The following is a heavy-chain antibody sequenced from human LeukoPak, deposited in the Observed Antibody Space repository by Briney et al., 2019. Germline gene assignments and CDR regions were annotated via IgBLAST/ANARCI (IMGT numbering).Heavy chain of an antibody. CDR2: IYTSGST. V-gene: IGHV4-61*02. D-gene: IGHD2-21*02. Sequence: SQTLSLTCTVSGGSISSGSYYWSWIRQPAGKGLEWIGRIYTSGSTNYNPSLKSRVTISVDTSKNQFSLKLSSVTAADTAAYYCARDRVVVTAAIHRSGYYYYMDVWGKGTTVTISS. J-gene: IGHJ6*03. CDR3: ARDRVVVTAAIHRSGYYYYMDV. CDR1: GGSISSGSYY.